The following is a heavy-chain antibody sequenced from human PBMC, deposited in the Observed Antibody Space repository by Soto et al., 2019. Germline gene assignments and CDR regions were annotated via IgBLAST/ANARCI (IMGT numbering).Heavy chain of an antibody. CDR3: ERDRGPGYGDR. J-gene: IGHJ5*02. Sequence: QVQLVQSGAEVKKPGSSVKVSCKASGGTFSSYTISWVRQAPGQGLEWMGRIIPILGIANYAQKFQGRVTITADKSTSTAYMELSSLRSEDTAVYYCERDRGPGYGDRWGQGTLVTVSS. V-gene: IGHV1-69*08. D-gene: IGHD4-17*01. CDR1: GGTFSSYT. CDR2: IIPILGIA.